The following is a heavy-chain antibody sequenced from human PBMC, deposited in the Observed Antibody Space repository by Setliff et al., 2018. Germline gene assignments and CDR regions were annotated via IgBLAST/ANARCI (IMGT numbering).Heavy chain of an antibody. D-gene: IGHD1-1*01. Sequence: SETLSLTCTVSGGSISSGDYYWSWIRQPPGKGLEWIGYIYCSGSTYYNPSLKSRVTISVDTSKNQFSLKLSSVTAADTAVYYCAREAPGYAFDIWGQGTMVTVSS. CDR3: AREAPGYAFDI. V-gene: IGHV4-30-4*08. J-gene: IGHJ3*02. CDR1: GGSISSGDYY. CDR2: IYCSGST.